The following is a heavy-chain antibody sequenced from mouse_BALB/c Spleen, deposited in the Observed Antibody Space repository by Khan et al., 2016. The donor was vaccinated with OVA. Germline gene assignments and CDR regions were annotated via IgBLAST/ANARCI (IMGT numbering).Heavy chain of an antibody. Sequence: QVQLKESGPGLVAPSQTLSITCTVSGFSLSNYGVHWVRQPPGKGLEWLGVIWAGGSTNHNSAPMSRLSISKDDSKSQVFLKMNRLLTDDEAMYYCARAFYNGAWFAYWGQGTLVTVSA. CDR2: IWAGGST. CDR1: GFSLSNYG. CDR3: ARAFYNGAWFAY. D-gene: IGHD1-3*01. J-gene: IGHJ3*01. V-gene: IGHV2-9*02.